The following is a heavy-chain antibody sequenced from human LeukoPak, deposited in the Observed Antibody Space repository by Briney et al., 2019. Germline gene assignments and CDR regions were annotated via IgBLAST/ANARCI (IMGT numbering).Heavy chain of an antibody. CDR2: IIPIFGTA. Sequence: SVKVSCKASGGTFSSYAISWVRQAPGQGLEWMGGIIPIFGTANYAQKFQGRVTMTEDTSTDTAYMELSSLRSEDTAVYYCATMITFGGVIVKVYDYWGQGTLVTVSS. V-gene: IGHV1-69*06. CDR1: GGTFSSYA. D-gene: IGHD3-16*02. CDR3: ATMITFGGVIVKVYDY. J-gene: IGHJ4*02.